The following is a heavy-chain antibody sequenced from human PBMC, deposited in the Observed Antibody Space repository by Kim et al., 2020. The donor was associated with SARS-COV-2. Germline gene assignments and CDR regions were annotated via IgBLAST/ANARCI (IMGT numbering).Heavy chain of an antibody. D-gene: IGHD3-10*01. CDR2: IYYSGST. V-gene: IGHV4-30-4*01. J-gene: IGHJ5*02. Sequence: SETLSLTCTVSGGSISSGDYYWSWIRQPPGKGLEWIGYIYYSGSTYYNPSLKSRVTISVDTSKNQFSLKLSSVTTADTAVYYCARFFLSMVRGVKDYWFDPWGQGTLVTVSS. CDR3: ARFFLSMVRGVKDYWFDP. CDR1: GGSISSGDYY.